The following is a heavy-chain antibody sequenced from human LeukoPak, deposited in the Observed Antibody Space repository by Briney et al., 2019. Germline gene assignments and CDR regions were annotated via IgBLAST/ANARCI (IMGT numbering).Heavy chain of an antibody. J-gene: IGHJ5*02. D-gene: IGHD6-6*01. V-gene: IGHV3-74*01. CDR3: VRQLVS. Sequence: PGGSLRLSCAASGFTFSNYYVHWVRQPPGKGLVWVSRINSDGGDTGYVDSVKGRFTISRDNAKNTVYLQMNSLRAEDTAVYYCVRQLVSWGQGTLVTVSS. CDR1: GFTFSNYY. CDR2: INSDGGDT.